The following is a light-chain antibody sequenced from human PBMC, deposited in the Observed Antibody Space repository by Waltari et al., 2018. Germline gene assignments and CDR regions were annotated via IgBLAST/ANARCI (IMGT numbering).Light chain of an antibody. Sequence: AFQLTQSPSSLSASVGDRVTISCRASQGIFSSLAWSQQKPGQPPKRLIYAASTLESGVPSRFSGSGSGTDFTLTISSLEAEDFATYYCQQFNTYPLTFGGGTRVDIK. J-gene: IGKJ4*01. V-gene: IGKV1-13*02. CDR3: QQFNTYPLT. CDR1: QGIFSS. CDR2: AAS.